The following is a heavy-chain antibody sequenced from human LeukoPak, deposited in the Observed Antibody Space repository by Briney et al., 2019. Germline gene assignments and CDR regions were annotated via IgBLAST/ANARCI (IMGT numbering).Heavy chain of an antibody. J-gene: IGHJ4*02. CDR2: SYPYDSDA. Sequence: GESLKISCKASGYSFTNNWIAWVRQMPGKGLEWRGGSYPYDSDARYTPSLKSQVTISADKSITTAYLQWSSLKASDTAMYYCARNQWPNYFDYWGQGTLVTVSS. V-gene: IGHV5-51*01. CDR1: GYSFTNNW. CDR3: ARNQWPNYFDY. D-gene: IGHD6-19*01.